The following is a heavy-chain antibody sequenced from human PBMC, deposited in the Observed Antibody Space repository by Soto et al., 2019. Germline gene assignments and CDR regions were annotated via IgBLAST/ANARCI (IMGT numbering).Heavy chain of an antibody. CDR2: MRSKGKNYAT. CDR1: GFNFSGSA. V-gene: IGHV3-73*01. CDR3: TRLGPYCGSDCYFDF. Sequence: GGSLRLSCAAAGFNFSGSAIHWVRQASGKGLEWVGRMRSKGKNYATEYAASVKGRFTISRDDSKNTAYLQMNSLKTEDTAVYYCTRLGPYCGSDCYFDFWGQGTLVTVSS. D-gene: IGHD2-21*02. J-gene: IGHJ4*02.